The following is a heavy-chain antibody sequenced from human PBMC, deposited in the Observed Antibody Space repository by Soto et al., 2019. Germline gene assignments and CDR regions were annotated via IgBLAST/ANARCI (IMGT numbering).Heavy chain of an antibody. CDR2: IIPIFGTA. Sequence: SSVKVSCKASGGTFSSYAISWVRHAPGQGLEWMGGIIPIFGTANYAQKFQGRVTITADESTSTAYMELSSLRSEDTAVYYCAIAAAATWWYYYYYMDFWGKGTTVTVSS. CDR3: AIAAAATWWYYYYYMDF. CDR1: GGTFSSYA. V-gene: IGHV1-69*13. D-gene: IGHD6-13*01. J-gene: IGHJ6*03.